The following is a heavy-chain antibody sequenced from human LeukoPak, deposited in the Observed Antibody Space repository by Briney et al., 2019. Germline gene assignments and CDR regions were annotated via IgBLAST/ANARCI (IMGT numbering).Heavy chain of an antibody. V-gene: IGHV1-46*01. CDR1: GYTFTTYA. CDR3: ARDQEGSAY. Sequence: EASVKVSCKPSGYTFTTYAIHWVRQAPGQGLEWMGMIYPMDGSTSYAQKFQGRVTVTRDTSTSTVHMELSGLRSEDTAVYYCARDQEGSAYWGQGTLVTVSS. J-gene: IGHJ4*02. CDR2: IYPMDGST.